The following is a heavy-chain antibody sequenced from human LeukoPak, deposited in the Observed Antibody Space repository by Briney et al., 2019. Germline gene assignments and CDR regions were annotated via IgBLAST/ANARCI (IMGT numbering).Heavy chain of an antibody. CDR1: GFTFSSYA. CDR3: VKDYSTIAAAANPLFDY. J-gene: IGHJ4*02. V-gene: IGHV3-23*01. D-gene: IGHD6-25*01. Sequence: GGSLRLSCAASGFTFSSYAVTWVRQAPGKGLEWVLSITGSGDTAFYADSVKGRFTISRDNSKNILYLQMHSLRVEDTAVYYCVKDYSTIAAAANPLFDYWGQGALVTVSS. CDR2: ITGSGDTA.